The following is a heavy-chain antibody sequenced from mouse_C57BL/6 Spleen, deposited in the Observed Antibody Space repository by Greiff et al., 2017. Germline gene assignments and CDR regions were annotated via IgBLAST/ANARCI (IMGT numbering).Heavy chain of an antibody. CDR1: GFTFSDYG. J-gene: IGHJ3*01. Sequence: EVQGVASGGGLVKPGGSLKLSCAASGFTFSDYGMHWVRQAPEKGLEWVAYISSGSSTIYYADTVKGRFTISRDNAKNTLFLQMTSLRSEDTAMYYCARAYGNYGSWFAYWGQGTLVTVSA. V-gene: IGHV5-17*01. D-gene: IGHD2-1*01. CDR2: ISSGSSTI. CDR3: ARAYGNYGSWFAY.